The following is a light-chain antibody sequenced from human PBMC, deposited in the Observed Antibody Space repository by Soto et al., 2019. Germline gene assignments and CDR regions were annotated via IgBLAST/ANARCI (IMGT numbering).Light chain of an antibody. J-gene: IGKJ4*01. V-gene: IGKV1-5*03. Sequence: DIQMTQYPSTLSASVGDRVTISCRSSQRISSWLAWYQQKPGKAPKLLIYKAARLESGVPSRFSGSGSGTEFTLTITSMQPDDLATYYGQHCDGYPLTFGGGTKVEIK. CDR1: QRISSW. CDR2: KAA. CDR3: QHCDGYPLT.